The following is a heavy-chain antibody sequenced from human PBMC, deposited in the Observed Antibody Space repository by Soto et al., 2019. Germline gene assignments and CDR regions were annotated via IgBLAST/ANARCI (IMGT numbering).Heavy chain of an antibody. D-gene: IGHD5-12*01. CDR2: ISYDGSNR. V-gene: IGHV3-30*18. J-gene: IGHJ4*02. Sequence: PGGSLRLSCAASGFTFSSYAIHWVRQAPGKGLEWVAVISYDGSNRYYADSVKGRFTISRDNSKNTLYLQMNSLRAEDTSVYYCAKGGEWLRLAWDYWGQGTRVTVSS. CDR3: AKGGEWLRLAWDY. CDR1: GFTFSSYA.